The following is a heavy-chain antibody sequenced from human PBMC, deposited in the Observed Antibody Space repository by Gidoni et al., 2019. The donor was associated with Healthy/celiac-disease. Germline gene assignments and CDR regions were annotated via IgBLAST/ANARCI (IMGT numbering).Heavy chain of an antibody. D-gene: IGHD3-22*01. CDR1: GGSFSGYY. CDR3: ARGRTSYYYDSSGYYRRSAFDI. CDR2: INHSGST. J-gene: IGHJ3*02. V-gene: IGHV4-34*01. Sequence: QVQLQQWGAGLLKPSETLSLTCAVYGGSFSGYYWSWIRQPPGKGLEWIGEINHSGSTNYNPSLKSRVTISVDTSKNQFSLKLSSVTAADTAVYYCARGRTSYYYDSSGYYRRSAFDIWGQGTMVTVSS.